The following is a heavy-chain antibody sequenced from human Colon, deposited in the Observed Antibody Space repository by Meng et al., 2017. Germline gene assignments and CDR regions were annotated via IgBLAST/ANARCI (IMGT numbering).Heavy chain of an antibody. V-gene: IGHV4-4*02. D-gene: IGHD2-2*01. CDR3: ASGRKYCSSTSCYGQFDY. CDR1: GGSISSSNW. Sequence: VQLQEPGPGLVKPSGTLSLTCAVSGGSISSSNWWSWVRQPPGKGLEWIGEIYHSGSTNYNPSLKSRVTISVDKSKNQFSLKLSSVTAADTAVYYCASGRKYCSSTSCYGQFDYWGQGTLVTVSS. CDR2: IYHSGST. J-gene: IGHJ4*02.